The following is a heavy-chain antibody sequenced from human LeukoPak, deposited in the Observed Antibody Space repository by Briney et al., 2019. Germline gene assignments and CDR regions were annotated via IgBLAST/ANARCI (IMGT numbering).Heavy chain of an antibody. Sequence: GGSLRLSCAASGFTFSSYWMHWVRQAPGKGLVWVSDINSDGSSTSYADSVKGRFTISRDNSKNTLYLQMNSLRAEDTAVYYCAKAPANYVDTAMGTFDYWSQGTLVTVSS. CDR1: GFTFSSYW. V-gene: IGHV3-74*01. J-gene: IGHJ4*02. CDR2: INSDGSST. D-gene: IGHD5-18*01. CDR3: AKAPANYVDTAMGTFDY.